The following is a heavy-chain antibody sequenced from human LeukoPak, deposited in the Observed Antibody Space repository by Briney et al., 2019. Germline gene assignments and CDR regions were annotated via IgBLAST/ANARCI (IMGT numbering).Heavy chain of an antibody. CDR2: INPSGGST. J-gene: IGHJ4*02. CDR1: GYTFTSYG. D-gene: IGHD1-26*01. CDR3: ARSPMEVGATTSPDY. V-gene: IGHV1-46*01. Sequence: ASVKVSCKASGYTFTSYGISWVRQAPGQGLEWMGIINPSGGSTSYAQKFQGRVTMTRDTSTSTVYMELSSLRSEDTAVYYCARSPMEVGATTSPDYWGQGTLVTVSS.